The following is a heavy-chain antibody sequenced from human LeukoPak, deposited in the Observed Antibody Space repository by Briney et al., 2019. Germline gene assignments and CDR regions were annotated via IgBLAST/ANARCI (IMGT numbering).Heavy chain of an antibody. V-gene: IGHV3-49*04. CDR2: IRSKAYGGTT. CDR1: GFTFGDYA. J-gene: IGHJ4*02. CDR3: TRVRDYYDSSGYYVRY. Sequence: GGSLRLSCTASGFTFGDYAMSWVRQAPGKGLEWVGFIRSKAYGGTTEYAASVKGRFTISRDDSKSIAYLQMNSLKTEDTAVYYCTRVRDYYDSSGYYVRYWGQRTLVTVSS. D-gene: IGHD3-22*01.